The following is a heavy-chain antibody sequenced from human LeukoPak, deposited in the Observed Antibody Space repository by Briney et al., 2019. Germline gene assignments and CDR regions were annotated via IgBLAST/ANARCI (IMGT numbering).Heavy chain of an antibody. CDR3: ARFYYESSGNYYVPFDY. D-gene: IGHD3-22*01. V-gene: IGHV4-39*01. CDR2: IYYSGST. Sequence: PSETLSLTCTVSGGSISSSSYYWGWIRQPPGKGLEWIGTIYYSGSTYYNPSLKSRVTISLDTSKNQFSLWLSSVTAADTAVYFCARFYYESSGNYYVPFDYWGQGTLVNVFS. CDR1: GGSISSSSYY. J-gene: IGHJ4*01.